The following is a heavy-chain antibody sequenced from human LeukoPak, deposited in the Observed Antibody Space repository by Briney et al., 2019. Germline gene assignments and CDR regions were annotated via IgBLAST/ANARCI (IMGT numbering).Heavy chain of an antibody. Sequence: GGSLRLSCAASGFTFSSYWMSWVRQAPGKGLEWVANIKQDGSEKYYVDSVKGRFTISRDNAKNSLYLQMNSLRAEDTAVYYCARDVRIYDRGYGMDVWGQGTTVTVSS. V-gene: IGHV3-7*03. CDR3: ARDVRIYDRGYGMDV. J-gene: IGHJ6*02. CDR2: IKQDGSEK. D-gene: IGHD3-9*01. CDR1: GFTFSSYW.